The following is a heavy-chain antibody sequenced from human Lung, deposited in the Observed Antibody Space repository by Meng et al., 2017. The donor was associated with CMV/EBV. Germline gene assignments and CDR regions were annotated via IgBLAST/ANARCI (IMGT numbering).Heavy chain of an antibody. CDR3: ARETGSSGWYGPGY. D-gene: IGHD6-19*01. CDR2: ISSSSTYI. J-gene: IGHJ4*02. CDR1: GFTFRTYS. Sequence: GGSXRLXCAASGFTFRTYSMNWVRQAPGKGLEWVSSISSSSTYIYYADSVKGRFTISRDNAKNSLYLQMNSLRAEDTAVYYCARETGSSGWYGPGYWGQGTXVTVSS. V-gene: IGHV3-21*01.